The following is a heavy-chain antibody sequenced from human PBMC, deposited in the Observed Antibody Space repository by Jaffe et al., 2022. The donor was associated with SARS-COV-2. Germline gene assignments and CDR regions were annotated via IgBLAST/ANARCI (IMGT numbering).Heavy chain of an antibody. CDR1: GYSFTSYW. CDR3: AREGDYDFWRVESFSPKNYYYYGMDV. J-gene: IGHJ6*02. Sequence: EVQLVQSGAEVKKPGESLKISCKGSGYSFTSYWIGWVRQMPGKGLEWMGIIYPGDSDTRYSPSFQGQVTISADKSISTAYLQWSSLKASDTAMYYCAREGDYDFWRVESFSPKNYYYYGMDVWGQGTTVTVSS. V-gene: IGHV5-51*01. D-gene: IGHD3-3*01. CDR2: IYPGDSDT.